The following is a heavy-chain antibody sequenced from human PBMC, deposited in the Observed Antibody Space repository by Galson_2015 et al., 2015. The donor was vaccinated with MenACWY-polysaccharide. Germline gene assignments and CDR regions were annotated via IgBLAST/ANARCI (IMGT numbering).Heavy chain of an antibody. CDR2: TYYRSKWYN. V-gene: IGHV6-1*01. Sequence: CAISGDSVSSNGAAWNWIRQSPSRGLEWLGRTYYRSKWYNDYAVSVKSRITINPDTSKNQFSLQLNSVTPEDTAVYYCASAKYSGYGHVDYWGQGTLVTVSS. CDR3: ASAKYSGYGHVDY. J-gene: IGHJ4*02. CDR1: GDSVSSNGAA. D-gene: IGHD5-12*01.